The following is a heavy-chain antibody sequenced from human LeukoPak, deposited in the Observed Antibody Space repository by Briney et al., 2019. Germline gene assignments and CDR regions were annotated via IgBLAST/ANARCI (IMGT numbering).Heavy chain of an antibody. D-gene: IGHD2-2*01. CDR1: GFTFSSYG. V-gene: IGHV3-30*18. Sequence: GGSLRLSCAASGFTFSSYGIHWVRQAPGKGLEWVAGMSYDASNKYYADSVKGRFTISRDNSKNTLYLQMNSLRAEDTAVYYCAKDRILGYCSSTSCYANVWGQGTLVTVSS. CDR2: MSYDASNK. J-gene: IGHJ4*02. CDR3: AKDRILGYCSSTSCYANV.